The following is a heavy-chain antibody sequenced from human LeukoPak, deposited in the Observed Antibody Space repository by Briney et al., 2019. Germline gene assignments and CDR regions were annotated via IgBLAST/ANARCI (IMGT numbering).Heavy chain of an antibody. CDR3: ASRHRNSDFWSGSNDTWFDP. CDR2: MNPNSGNT. Sequence: GASVKVSCTASGYTFTSYDINWVRQATGQGLEWMGWMNPNSGNTGYAQKFQGRVTMTRNTSISTAYMELSSLRSEDTAVYYCASRHRNSDFWSGSNDTWFDPGAREPWSPSPQ. V-gene: IGHV1-8*01. J-gene: IGHJ5*02. D-gene: IGHD3-3*01. CDR1: GYTFTSYD.